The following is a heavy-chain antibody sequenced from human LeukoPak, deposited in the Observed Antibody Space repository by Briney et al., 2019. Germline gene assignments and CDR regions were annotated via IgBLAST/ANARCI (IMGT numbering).Heavy chain of an antibody. J-gene: IGHJ4*02. D-gene: IGHD3-10*01. CDR3: ARDKKGIDY. CDR2: ISSDSGTI. CDR1: GFVFSSYA. Sequence: GGSLRLSCAASGFVFSSYAMNWVRQAPGKGLEWISYISSDSGTIYYADSMKGRFTISRDNARNSLYLQMNSLRAEDTAVYYRARDKKGIDYWGQGTLVTVSS. V-gene: IGHV3-48*01.